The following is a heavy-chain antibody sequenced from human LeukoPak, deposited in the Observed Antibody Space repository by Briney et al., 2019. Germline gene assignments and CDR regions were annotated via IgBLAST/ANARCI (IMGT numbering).Heavy chain of an antibody. CDR1: RFAFSVYA. V-gene: IGHV3-21*01. D-gene: IGHD5-12*01. CDR3: ARGGLYGYDVFDY. CDR2: INANGINR. Sequence: GGSLRLSCAASRFAFSVYAMSWVRQAPGKGLEWVSTINANGINRYYADSVKGRFTISRDNAKNSLYLQMNSLRVEDTAVYHCARGGLYGYDVFDYWGQGTLVTVSS. J-gene: IGHJ4*02.